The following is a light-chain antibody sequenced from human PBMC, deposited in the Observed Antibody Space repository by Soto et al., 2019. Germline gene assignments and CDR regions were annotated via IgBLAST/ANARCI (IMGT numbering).Light chain of an antibody. CDR1: SSDVGGYNY. CDR3: CSYAGSYTLV. V-gene: IGLV2-11*01. CDR2: DVS. J-gene: IGLJ2*01. Sequence: QSALTQPRSVSGSPGQSVTISCTGTSSDVGGYNYVSWYQQHTGKAPKLMLYDVSKRPSGVPDLFSGSKSGNTASLTISGIQAEDEADYYCCSYAGSYTLVFGGGTKLTVL.